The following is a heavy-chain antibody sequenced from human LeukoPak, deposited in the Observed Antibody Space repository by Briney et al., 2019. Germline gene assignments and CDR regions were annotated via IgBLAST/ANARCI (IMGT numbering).Heavy chain of an antibody. D-gene: IGHD3-22*01. CDR1: GGSISSSNW. Sequence: PSETLSLTCAVSGGSISSSNWWSWVRQPPGKGLEWIGEIYHSGSTNYNPSLKSRVTISVDKSKNQFSLKLSSVTAADTAVYYCARDVTYYYDSSGYFGYWGQGTLVTVSS. V-gene: IGHV4-4*02. CDR2: IYHSGST. J-gene: IGHJ4*02. CDR3: ARDVTYYYDSSGYFGY.